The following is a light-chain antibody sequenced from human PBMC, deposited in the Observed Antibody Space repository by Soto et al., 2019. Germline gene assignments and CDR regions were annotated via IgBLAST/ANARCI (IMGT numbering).Light chain of an antibody. J-gene: IGLJ2*01. CDR3: SSYTNVI. CDR1: SSDVGGYNY. Sequence: QSALTKPASVSGSPGQSITISCTGVSSDVGGYNYVSWYQHHTGKAPKLIIYDVSNRPSGVSNRFFGSKSGNTASLTIAGLQAEYEAEYYGSSYTNVIFGGWTKVTVL. CDR2: DVS. V-gene: IGLV2-14*01.